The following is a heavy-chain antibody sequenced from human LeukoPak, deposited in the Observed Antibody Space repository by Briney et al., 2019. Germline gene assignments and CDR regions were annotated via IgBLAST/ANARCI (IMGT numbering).Heavy chain of an antibody. J-gene: IGHJ5*02. V-gene: IGHV3-23*01. D-gene: IGHD6-13*01. CDR1: GFTFSSYA. Sequence: GSLRLSCAASGFTFSSYAMNWVRQAPGKGLEWVSTISITGASTYYADPVKGRFTISRDNSNNMLYLQITNLRAEDTALYYCAKGGSSWSRNWFDPWGQGTLVTVSS. CDR2: ISITGAST. CDR3: AKGGSSWSRNWFDP.